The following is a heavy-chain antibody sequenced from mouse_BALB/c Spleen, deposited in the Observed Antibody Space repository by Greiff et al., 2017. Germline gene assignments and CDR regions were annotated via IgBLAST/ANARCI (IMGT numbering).Heavy chain of an antibody. D-gene: IGHD2-2*01. J-gene: IGHJ2*01. Sequence: VQLVESGAELAKPGASVKMSCKASGYTFTSYWMHWVKQRPGQGLEWIGYINPSTGYTEYNQKFKDKATLTADKSSSTAYMQLSSLTSEDSAVYYCVRNGYDLDYWGQGTTLTVSS. CDR1: GYTFTSYW. CDR3: VRNGYDLDY. V-gene: IGHV1-7*01. CDR2: INPSTGYT.